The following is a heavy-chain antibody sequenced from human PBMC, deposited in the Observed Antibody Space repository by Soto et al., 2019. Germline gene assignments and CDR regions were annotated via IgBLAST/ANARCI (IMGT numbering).Heavy chain of an antibody. CDR3: ARDADPFVVVASSRQSPYYYYMDV. V-gene: IGHV3-33*08. Sequence: GGSLRLSCEASGFTFSSDAMHWVRQAPGKGLEWVALIWYDGSKEYYADSVKGRFTISRDNPRNTLSLQMHSLRDEDTAVYYCARDADPFVVVASSRQSPYYYYMDVWGKGTTGTVSS. CDR2: IWYDGSKE. CDR1: GFTFSSDA. D-gene: IGHD2-15*01. J-gene: IGHJ6*03.